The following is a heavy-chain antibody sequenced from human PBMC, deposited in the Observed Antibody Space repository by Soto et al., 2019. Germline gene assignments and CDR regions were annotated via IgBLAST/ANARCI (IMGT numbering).Heavy chain of an antibody. CDR3: VRVVLGGSDY. D-gene: IGHD3-9*01. J-gene: IGHJ4*02. CDR1: GFTFNNYW. CDR2: IKQNGREK. Sequence: EIQLVESGGGVVQPGGSLRLSCVASGFTFNNYWMSWVRQAPGKGLEWVANIKQNGREKYHVDSVKGGFTISRDNAKNSLYLKMDSRGDEATSVFYCVRVVLGGSDYWGQGTLVTVSS. V-gene: IGHV3-7*01.